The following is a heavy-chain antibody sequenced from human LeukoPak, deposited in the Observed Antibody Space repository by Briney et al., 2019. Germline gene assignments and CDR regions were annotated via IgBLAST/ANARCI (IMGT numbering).Heavy chain of an antibody. CDR1: GGSISSGGYY. CDR3: ARAGGSSGYYYFDY. J-gene: IGHJ4*02. CDR2: IYHSGST. D-gene: IGHD3-22*01. V-gene: IGHV4-30-2*01. Sequence: PSETLSLTCTVSGGSISSGGYYWSWIRQPPGKGLEWIGYIYHSGSTYYNPSLKSRVTISVDRSKNQFSLKLSSVTAADTAVYYCARAGGSSGYYYFDYWGQGTLVTVSS.